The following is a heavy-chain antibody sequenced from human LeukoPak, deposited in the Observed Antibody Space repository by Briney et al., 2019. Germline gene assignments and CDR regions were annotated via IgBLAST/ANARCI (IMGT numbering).Heavy chain of an antibody. V-gene: IGHV3-30*02. D-gene: IGHD2-2*01. CDR2: IRYDGSNK. CDR1: GFTFSSYG. Sequence: PGRSLRLSCAASGFTFSSYGMHWVRQAPGKGLEWVAFIRYDGSNKYYADSVKGRFTISRDNSKNTLYLQMNSLRAEDTAVYYCAKDDCNIVVVPAAPQDYYYMDVWGKGTTVTVSS. CDR3: AKDDCNIVVVPAAPQDYYYMDV. J-gene: IGHJ6*03.